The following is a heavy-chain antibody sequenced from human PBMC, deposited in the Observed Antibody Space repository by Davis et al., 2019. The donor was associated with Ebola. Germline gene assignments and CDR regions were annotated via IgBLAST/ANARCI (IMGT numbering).Heavy chain of an antibody. Sequence: AASVKVSCKASGYTFTNYGITWVRQAPGQGLEWMGGIIPVFGQAKYAPKFQGRLTMTADESTNTVYMELTRLTSEDTAVYYCARDLLRDWTDVWGLGTLVTVSS. V-gene: IGHV1-69*13. CDR1: GYTFTNYG. J-gene: IGHJ5*02. CDR3: ARDLLRDWTDV. CDR2: IIPVFGQA.